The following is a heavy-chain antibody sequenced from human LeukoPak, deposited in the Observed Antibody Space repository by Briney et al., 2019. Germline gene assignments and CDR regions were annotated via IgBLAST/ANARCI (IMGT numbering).Heavy chain of an antibody. CDR1: GGSISSYY. V-gene: IGHV4-59*01. CDR2: IYYSGVT. Sequence: SETLSLTCTVSGGSISSYYWSWIRQPPGKGLEWIGYIYYSGVTNYNPSLKSRVTISVDTSKNQFSLKLSSVTAADTAVYYCARTDDSSGYFDDAFDIWGQGTMVTVSS. CDR3: ARTDDSSGYFDDAFDI. D-gene: IGHD3-22*01. J-gene: IGHJ3*02.